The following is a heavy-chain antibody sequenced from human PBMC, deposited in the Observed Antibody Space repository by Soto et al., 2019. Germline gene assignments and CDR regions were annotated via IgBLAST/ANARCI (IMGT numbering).Heavy chain of an antibody. Sequence: EVQLVESGGGLVQPGGALRLSCAASGFTFSSYAMHWVRQAPGKGLEYVSAISSNGGSTYYANSVKGRFTISRDNSKNTLYMQMGNLRVEDMAVYYCARDGYDGAGSYYISYYMDVWGKGTTVTVSS. CDR2: ISSNGGST. D-gene: IGHD3-10*01. V-gene: IGHV3-64*01. CDR3: ARDGYDGAGSYYISYYMDV. CDR1: GFTFSSYA. J-gene: IGHJ6*03.